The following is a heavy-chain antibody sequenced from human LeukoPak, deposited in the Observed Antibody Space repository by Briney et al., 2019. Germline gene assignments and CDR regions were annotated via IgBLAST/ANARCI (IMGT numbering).Heavy chain of an antibody. CDR3: AIWTTLAGFDY. D-gene: IGHD2-15*01. CDR2: ISGSGGST. CDR1: GFTFSSYA. J-gene: IGHJ4*02. Sequence: GGSLRLSCAASGFTFSSYARSWVRQAPGKGLEWVSAISGSGGSTYYADSVKGRFTISRDNSKNTLYLQMNSLRAEDTAVYYCAIWTTLAGFDYWGQGTLVTVSS. V-gene: IGHV3-23*01.